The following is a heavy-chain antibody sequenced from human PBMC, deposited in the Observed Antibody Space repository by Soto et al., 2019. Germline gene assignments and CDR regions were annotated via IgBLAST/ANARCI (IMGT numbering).Heavy chain of an antibody. CDR3: ARGQVTMIALDY. D-gene: IGHD3-22*01. CDR1: GGSVSSGGYY. CDR2: IYYSGST. V-gene: IGHV4-31*03. J-gene: IGHJ4*02. Sequence: SETLSLTCTVSGGSVSSGGYYWSWIRQHPGKGLEWIGYIYYSGSTYYNPSLKSRVTTSVDTSKNQFSLKLSSVTAADTAVYYCARGQVTMIALDYWGQGTLVTVS.